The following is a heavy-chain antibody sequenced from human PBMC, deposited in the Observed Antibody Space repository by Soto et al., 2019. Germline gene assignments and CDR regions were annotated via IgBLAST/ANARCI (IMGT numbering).Heavy chain of an antibody. CDR1: GYTFTSYA. D-gene: IGHD6-19*01. J-gene: IGHJ5*02. CDR2: INAGNGNT. V-gene: IGHV1-3*01. Sequence: ASVKVSCKGSGYTFTSYAMHWVRQAPGQRLEWMGWINAGNGNTKYSQKFQGRVTITRDTSASTAYMEPSSLRSEDTAVYYCARDSIEAVAGLYNWFDPWGQGTLVTISS. CDR3: ARDSIEAVAGLYNWFDP.